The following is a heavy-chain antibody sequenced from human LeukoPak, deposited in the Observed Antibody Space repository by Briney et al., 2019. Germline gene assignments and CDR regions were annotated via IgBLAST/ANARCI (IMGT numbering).Heavy chain of an antibody. CDR1: GGSISNYY. J-gene: IGHJ4*02. D-gene: IGHD3-10*01. V-gene: IGHV4-4*07. CDR2: IYSSGST. CDR3: ARDSAIAYYGSGSYFDY. Sequence: SETLSLTCTVSGGSISNYYWSWIRQPAGKGLEWIGRIYSSGSTNYNPSPTSRVTMSVDTSKNQFSLKLSSVTAADTAVYYCARDSAIAYYGSGSYFDYWGQGSLVTVSS.